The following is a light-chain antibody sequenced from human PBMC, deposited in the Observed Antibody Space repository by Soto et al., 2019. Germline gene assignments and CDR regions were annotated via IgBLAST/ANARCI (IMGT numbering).Light chain of an antibody. CDR1: SSNIGKNY. J-gene: IGLJ2*01. CDR2: DNR. Sequence: QSLLTQPPSVSAAPGQRVTISCSGTSSNIGKNYVCWYQQFPGRAPKLLIFDNRKRPSGIPDRFSGSKSGTSATLGITGLQTGDEADYYCGTWDSSLSAVVFGGGTKVTVL. V-gene: IGLV1-51*01. CDR3: GTWDSSLSAVV.